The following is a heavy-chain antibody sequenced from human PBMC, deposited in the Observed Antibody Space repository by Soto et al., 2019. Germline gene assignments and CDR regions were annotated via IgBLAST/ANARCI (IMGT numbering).Heavy chain of an antibody. CDR2: IHSGDSNA. CDR1: GYIFNTYS. V-gene: IGHV5-51*01. CDR3: ETWLRSHWFDY. Sequence: GASLKISCKCSGYIFNTYSLGWVRQTPGKGLEWMGNIHSGDSNARYSPSFQGQVTISDDKSINTAYLQWSSLKASDTALYYCETWLRSHWFDYWGQGTLVTVSS. J-gene: IGHJ4*02. D-gene: IGHD2-15*01.